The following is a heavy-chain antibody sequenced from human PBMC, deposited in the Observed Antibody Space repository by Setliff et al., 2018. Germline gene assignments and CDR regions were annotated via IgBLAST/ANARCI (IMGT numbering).Heavy chain of an antibody. J-gene: IGHJ5*02. CDR3: ARDGLSWLMWFDP. Sequence: ASVKVSCKASGYSFSDFYMHWVRQVPGRGPEWMGSINPKSGVTRYVQKFQGRVTMTRDTSISTAYMELNSLTSDDTAVYYCARDGLSWLMWFDPWGQGTLVTVSS. CDR1: GYSFSDFY. V-gene: IGHV1-2*02. D-gene: IGHD6-13*01. CDR2: INPKSGVT.